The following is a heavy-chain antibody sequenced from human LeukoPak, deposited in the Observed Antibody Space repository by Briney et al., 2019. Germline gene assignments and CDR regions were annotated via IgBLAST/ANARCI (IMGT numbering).Heavy chain of an antibody. CDR2: IQYDGSTT. Sequence: GGSLRLSCAASGFSFSSYWMHWVRQAPGKGLVWVARIQYDGSTTNYADSVEGRFTISRDNAKKTLYVQMNSLRAEDTAVYYCARALVAGVTLNALDIWGRGTMVTVSS. CDR3: ARALVAGVTLNALDI. D-gene: IGHD2-15*01. J-gene: IGHJ3*02. CDR1: GFSFSSYW. V-gene: IGHV3-74*01.